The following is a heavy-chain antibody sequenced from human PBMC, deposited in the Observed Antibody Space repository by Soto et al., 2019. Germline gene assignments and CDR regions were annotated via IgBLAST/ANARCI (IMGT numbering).Heavy chain of an antibody. V-gene: IGHV3-9*01. J-gene: IGHJ6*02. CDR1: GFTFDDYS. CDR3: AKDISIFGVVIAYGMDV. D-gene: IGHD3-3*01. Sequence: GGSLRLSCAASGFTFDDYSMHWVRQAPGKGLEWVSGISWNSGSIGYADSVKGRFTISRDNAKNSLYLQMNSLRAEDTALYYCAKDISIFGVVIAYGMDVWGQGTTVTVSS. CDR2: ISWNSGSI.